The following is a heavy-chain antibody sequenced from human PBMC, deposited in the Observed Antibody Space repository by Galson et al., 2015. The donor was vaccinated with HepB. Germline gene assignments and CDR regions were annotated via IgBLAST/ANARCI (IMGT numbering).Heavy chain of an antibody. CDR1: GYTFTSYY. CDR2: INPSAGST. Sequence: SAKVSCKASGYTFTSYYIHWVRQAPGQGLEWMGIINPSAGSTSYAQKFQGRVTMTRDTSTTTVDMELSSLRSEDTAVYYCAGGLRGWGQGTLVTVSS. CDR3: AGGLRG. V-gene: IGHV1-46*01. J-gene: IGHJ4*02. D-gene: IGHD1-26*01.